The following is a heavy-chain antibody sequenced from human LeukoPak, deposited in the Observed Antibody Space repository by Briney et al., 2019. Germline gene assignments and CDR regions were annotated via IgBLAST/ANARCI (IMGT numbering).Heavy chain of an antibody. D-gene: IGHD1-26*01. CDR2: IKNDGRSP. CDR1: GFTFSSYW. CDR3: ARDPHGGSGSDPHDAFDI. Sequence: PGGSLRLSCAASGFTFSSYWTHWVRQAPGKGLVWVSRIKNDGRSPSYADSEKGRFTISSDNAKNTVYLQIDSLGAEDTAVYYCARDPHGGSGSDPHDAFDIWGQGTMVTVSS. V-gene: IGHV3-74*01. J-gene: IGHJ3*02.